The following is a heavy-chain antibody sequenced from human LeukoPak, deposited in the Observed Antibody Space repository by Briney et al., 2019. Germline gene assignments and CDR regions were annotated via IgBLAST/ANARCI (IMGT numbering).Heavy chain of an antibody. J-gene: IGHJ3*02. V-gene: IGHV4-59*12. Sequence: SQTLSLTCTVSGGSISSYYWSWIRQPPGKGLEWIGYIYYSGSTNYNPSLKSRVTISVDTSKNQFSLKLSSVTAADTAVYYCARDQVTWEPTDIWGQGTMVTVSS. CDR2: IYYSGST. CDR1: GGSISSYY. CDR3: ARDQVTWEPTDI. D-gene: IGHD1-26*01.